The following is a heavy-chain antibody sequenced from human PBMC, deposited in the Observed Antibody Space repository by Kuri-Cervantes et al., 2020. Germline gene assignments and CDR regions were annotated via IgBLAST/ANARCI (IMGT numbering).Heavy chain of an antibody. D-gene: IGHD3-22*01. CDR2: ISSNGGST. Sequence: GGSLRLSCAASGFTFSSYAMHWVRQAPGKGLEYVSAISSNGGSTYYADSVKGRFTISRDNSKNTLYLQMGSLRAEDMAVYYCARVGYDSSGYEPHFDYWGQGTLVTDSS. V-gene: IGHV3-64*02. CDR1: GFTFSSYA. CDR3: ARVGYDSSGYEPHFDY. J-gene: IGHJ4*02.